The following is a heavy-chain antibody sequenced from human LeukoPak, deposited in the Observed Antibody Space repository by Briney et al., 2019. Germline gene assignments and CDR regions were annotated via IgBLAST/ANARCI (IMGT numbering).Heavy chain of an antibody. CDR2: IYYSGST. CDR1: GGSISSGGYS. V-gene: IGHV4-30-4*07. J-gene: IGHJ4*02. Sequence: SETLSLTCAVSGGSISSGGYSWSWIRQPPGKGLEWIGYIYYSGSTYYNPSLKSRVTISVDTSKNQFSLKLSSVTAADTAVYYCARAGLRWLQFTHFDYWGQGTLVTVSS. D-gene: IGHD5-24*01. CDR3: ARAGLRWLQFTHFDY.